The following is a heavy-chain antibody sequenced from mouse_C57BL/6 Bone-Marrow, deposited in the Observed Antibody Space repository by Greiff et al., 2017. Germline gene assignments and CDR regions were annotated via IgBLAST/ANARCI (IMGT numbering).Heavy chain of an antibody. J-gene: IGHJ1*03. CDR3: ARYYGSSCYWYGDV. V-gene: IGHV6-3*01. CDR1: GFTFSNYW. CDR2: IRLKSDNYAT. D-gene: IGHD1-1*01. Sequence: ESGGGLVQPGGSMKLSCVASGFTFSNYWMNWVRQSPEKGLEWVAQIRLKSDNYATHYAESVKGRFTISRDDSKSSVYLQMNNLRAEDTGIYYCARYYGSSCYWYGDVWGTGTTVTVSS.